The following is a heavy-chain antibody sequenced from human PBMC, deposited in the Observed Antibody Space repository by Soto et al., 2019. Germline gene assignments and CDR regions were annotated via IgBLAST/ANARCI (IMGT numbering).Heavy chain of an antibody. J-gene: IGHJ5*02. CDR1: GGTLSSYA. D-gene: IGHD2-21*02. CDR3: ASIPLAYCGGDCYSNWFDP. V-gene: IGHV1-69*13. Sequence: SVKVSCKASGGTLSSYAISCVGQSRLQGLDWMGGIIPIFGTANYAQKFQGRVTITADESTSTAYMELSSLRSEDTAVYYCASIPLAYCGGDCYSNWFDPWGQGTLVTVS. CDR2: IIPIFGTA.